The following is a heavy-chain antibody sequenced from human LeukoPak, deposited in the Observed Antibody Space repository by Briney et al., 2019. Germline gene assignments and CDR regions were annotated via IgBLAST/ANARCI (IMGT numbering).Heavy chain of an antibody. CDR1: GGSISSSTYY. CDR3: ARENYYYYYMDV. J-gene: IGHJ6*03. V-gene: IGHV4-39*07. Sequence: SETLSLTCTVSGGSISSSTYYWGWIRQPPGKGLEWIGTIYYGGSTSYNPSLQSRVTISVDTSKNQFSLRLSSVSAADTAVYYCARENYYYYYMDVWGKGTTVTVSS. CDR2: IYYGGST.